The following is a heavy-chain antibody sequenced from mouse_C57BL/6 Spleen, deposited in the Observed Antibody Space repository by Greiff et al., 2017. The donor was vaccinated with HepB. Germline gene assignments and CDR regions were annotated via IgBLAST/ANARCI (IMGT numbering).Heavy chain of an antibody. CDR2: IYWDDDK. J-gene: IGHJ3*01. Sequence: QVTLKVCGPGILQSSQTLSLTCSFSGFSLSTSGMGVSWIRQPSGKGLEWLAHIYWDDDKRYNPSLKSRLTISKDTSRNQVFLKITSVDTADTATYYCARREGDYYGSSAWFAYWGQGTLVTVSA. V-gene: IGHV8-12*01. D-gene: IGHD1-1*01. CDR3: ARREGDYYGSSAWFAY. CDR1: GFSLSTSGMG.